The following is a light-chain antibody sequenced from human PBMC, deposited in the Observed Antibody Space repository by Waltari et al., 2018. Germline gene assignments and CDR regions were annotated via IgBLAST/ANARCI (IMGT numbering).Light chain of an antibody. CDR2: DAS. J-gene: IGKJ1*01. Sequence: EIVLTQSPGTLSLSPGERVTLSCRASQSVGRYLAWYQQKPGQAPRLLIYDASTRATGIPDRCSGSGSGTDFSLTISRLESEDFALYYCQKYVNLPATFGQGTKVEIK. V-gene: IGKV3-20*01. CDR1: QSVGRY. CDR3: QKYVNLPAT.